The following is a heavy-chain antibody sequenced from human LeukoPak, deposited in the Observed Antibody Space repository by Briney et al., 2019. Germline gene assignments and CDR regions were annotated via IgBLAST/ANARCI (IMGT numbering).Heavy chain of an antibody. V-gene: IGHV1-46*01. CDR2: INPSGGGT. D-gene: IGHD2-2*01. J-gene: IGHJ6*03. CDR1: GYTFTSYY. Sequence: ASVKVSCKASGYTFTSYYMHWVRQAPGQGLEWMGIINPSGGGTSYAQKFQGRVTMTRDMSTSTVYMELSSLRSEDTAVYYCARDIVVVPAAKLDYYYMDVWGKGTTVTVSS. CDR3: ARDIVVVPAAKLDYYYMDV.